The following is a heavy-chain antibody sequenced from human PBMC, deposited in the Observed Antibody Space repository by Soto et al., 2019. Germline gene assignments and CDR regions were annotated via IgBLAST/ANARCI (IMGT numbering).Heavy chain of an antibody. CDR3: ARVGYSSSWYSKFDY. D-gene: IGHD6-13*01. CDR2: ISSSSSYT. Sequence: LRLSCAASGFTFSDYYMSWIRQAPGKGLEWVSYISSSSSYTNYADSVKGRFTISRDNAKNSLYLQMNSLRAEDTAVYYCARVGYSSSWYSKFDYWGQGTLVTVSS. CDR1: GFTFSDYY. V-gene: IGHV3-11*06. J-gene: IGHJ4*02.